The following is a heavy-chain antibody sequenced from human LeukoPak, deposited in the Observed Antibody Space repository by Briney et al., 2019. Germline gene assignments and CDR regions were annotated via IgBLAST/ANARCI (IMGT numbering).Heavy chain of an antibody. D-gene: IGHD2-15*01. J-gene: IGHJ5*02. CDR3: ARGGLGYCSGGSCPTSWFGP. CDR2: ISPYNGNT. V-gene: IGHV1-18*01. CDR1: GSTFTSYG. Sequence: GSSVKLSCKASGSTFTSYGISWVRQAPGQGLEWMGSISPYNGNTNYAPNLQGRVTMTTDTSTSTAYMELRSLRSDDTAVYYCARGGLGYCSGGSCPTSWFGPWGQGTLVTVSS.